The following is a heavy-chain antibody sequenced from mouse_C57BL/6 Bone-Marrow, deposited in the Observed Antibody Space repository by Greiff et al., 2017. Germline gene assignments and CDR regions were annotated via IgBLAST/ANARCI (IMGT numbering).Heavy chain of an antibody. J-gene: IGHJ3*01. V-gene: IGHV1-81*01. CDR3: ASPWSGFAY. Sequence: QVQLQQSGAELARPGASVKLSCKASGYTFTSYGISWVKQRTGQGLEWIGEIYPRSGNTYYNGKFKGKATLTADKSSSTAYLELRSLTSEDSAVYFWASPWSGFAYWGQGTLVTVSA. CDR1: GYTFTSYG. CDR2: IYPRSGNT.